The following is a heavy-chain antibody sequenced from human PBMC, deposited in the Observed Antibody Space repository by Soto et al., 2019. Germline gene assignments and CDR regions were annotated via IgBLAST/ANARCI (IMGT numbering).Heavy chain of an antibody. CDR3: AREPYTSENWFDP. J-gene: IGHJ5*02. Sequence: QVQLVQSGAEVKRPGASVKVSCKASGYAFTSYSVHWLRQAPRQRLEWMGWINTDNGDTQYSQNLQGRVTFTRDTFASTAYMELSSLRSDDTAVYYCAREPYTSENWFDPWGQGTLVTVSS. V-gene: IGHV1-3*04. CDR1: GYAFTSYS. D-gene: IGHD1-1*01. CDR2: INTDNGDT.